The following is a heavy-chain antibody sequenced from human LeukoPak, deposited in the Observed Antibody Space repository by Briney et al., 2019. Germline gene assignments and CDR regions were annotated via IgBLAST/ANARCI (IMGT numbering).Heavy chain of an antibody. CDR3: ARESSIAARNWFDP. D-gene: IGHD6-6*01. J-gene: IGHJ5*02. CDR1: GGSISGSSYY. Sequence: MTSETLSLTCTVSGGSISGSSYYWSWIRQHPGKGLEWIGYIYYSGSTYYNPSLKSRVTISVDTSKNQFSLKLSSVTAADTAVYYCARESSIAARNWFDPWGQGTLVTVSS. CDR2: IYYSGST. V-gene: IGHV4-31*03.